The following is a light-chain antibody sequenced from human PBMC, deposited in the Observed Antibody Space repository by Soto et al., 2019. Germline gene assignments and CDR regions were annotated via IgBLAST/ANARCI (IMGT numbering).Light chain of an antibody. Sequence: EIVLTQSPGTLSLSPGERATLSCRASQSVSSSYLAWYPQKPGQAPRRLIYGASSRATGIPDRFSGSGSGTDYTLTISRLEPEDFAVYYCQQYGGSPMYTFGQGTKLEIK. J-gene: IGKJ2*01. CDR3: QQYGGSPMYT. V-gene: IGKV3-20*01. CDR1: QSVSSSY. CDR2: GAS.